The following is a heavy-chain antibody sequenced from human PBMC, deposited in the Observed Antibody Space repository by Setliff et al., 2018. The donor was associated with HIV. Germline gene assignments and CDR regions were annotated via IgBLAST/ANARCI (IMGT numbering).Heavy chain of an antibody. D-gene: IGHD2-2*01. CDR3: ARDHCSSSGCYEYYYYGMDV. CDR1: GYTFTGYY. J-gene: IGHJ6*02. CDR2: INPNSGGT. Sequence: GASVKVSCKASGYTFTGYYMHWVRQAPGQGLEWMGWINPNSGGTNYAKKFQGRVTMTRDTSISTAYMEVSRLRSDDTAVYYCARDHCSSSGCYEYYYYGMDVWGQGTTVTVPS. V-gene: IGHV1-2*02.